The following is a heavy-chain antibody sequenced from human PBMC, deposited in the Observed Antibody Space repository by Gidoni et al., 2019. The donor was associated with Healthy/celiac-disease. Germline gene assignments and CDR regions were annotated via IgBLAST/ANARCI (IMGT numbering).Heavy chain of an antibody. CDR2: IIPIFGTA. CDR1: GGTFNSYA. D-gene: IGHD6-13*01. CDR3: ARPAAGYYYYGMDV. J-gene: IGHJ6*02. V-gene: IGHV1-69*01. Sequence: VQLVQSGAEVKKPGSSVKVSCKASGGTFNSYAISWVRQAPGQGLEWMGGIIPIFGTANYAQKFQGRVTITADESTSTAYMELSSLRSEDTAVYYCARPAAGYYYYGMDVWGQGTTVTVSS.